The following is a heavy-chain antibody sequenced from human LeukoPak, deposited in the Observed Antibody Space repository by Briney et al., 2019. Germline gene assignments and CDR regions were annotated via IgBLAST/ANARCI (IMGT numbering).Heavy chain of an antibody. CDR2: ISSSSSYI. V-gene: IGHV3-21*01. CDR1: GFTFSSYS. CDR3: AREPTPNDY. Sequence: GGSLRLSCAASGFTFSSYSMNWVRQAPGKGLEWVSSISSSSSYISYADSVKGRFTISRDNAKNSLYLQMNSLRAEDTAVYYCAREPTPNDYWGQGTPVTVSS. J-gene: IGHJ4*02.